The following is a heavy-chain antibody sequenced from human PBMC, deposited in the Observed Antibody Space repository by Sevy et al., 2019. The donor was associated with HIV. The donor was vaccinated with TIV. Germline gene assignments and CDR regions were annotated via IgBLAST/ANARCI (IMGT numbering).Heavy chain of an antibody. Sequence: SETLSLTCTVSGGSISSYYWSWIRQPPGKGLEWIGYIYYSGSTNYNPSLKSRVTISVDTSKNQFSLKLSSVTAADPAVYYCARVGRDADYDFWSGKGGYYYYYGMDVWGQGTTVTVSS. CDR1: GGSISSYY. D-gene: IGHD3-3*01. CDR2: IYYSGST. J-gene: IGHJ6*02. V-gene: IGHV4-59*01. CDR3: ARVGRDADYDFWSGKGGYYYYYGMDV.